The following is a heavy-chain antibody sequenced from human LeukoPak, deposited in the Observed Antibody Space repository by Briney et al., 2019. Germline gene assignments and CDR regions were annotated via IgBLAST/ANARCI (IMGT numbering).Heavy chain of an antibody. Sequence: SETLSLTCTVSGGSISSGDYYWSWIRQPPGKGLEWIGYIYYSGSTYYNPSLKSRVTISVDTSKNQFSLKLSSVTAADTAVYYCARGTPYPRPHWFTYYYDSSGYYFDYWGQGTLVTVSS. CDR1: GGSISSGDYY. J-gene: IGHJ4*02. D-gene: IGHD3-22*01. CDR2: IYYSGST. V-gene: IGHV4-30-4*01. CDR3: ARGTPYPRPHWFTYYYDSSGYYFDY.